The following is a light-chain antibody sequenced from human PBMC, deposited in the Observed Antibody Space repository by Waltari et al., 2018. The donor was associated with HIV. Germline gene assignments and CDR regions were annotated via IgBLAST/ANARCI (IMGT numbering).Light chain of an antibody. CDR3: QQYSFTPLT. CDR2: DAS. V-gene: IGKV3-11*01. J-gene: IGKJ4*01. Sequence: EIVLTQSPATLSLSPGESATLSCRASQSVGNSLVWYQHKPGQSPRLLIFDASKRATDIPARFSGSGSGTDFTLTISSLESEDFAVYYCQQYSFTPLTFGGGTKVEIK. CDR1: QSVGNS.